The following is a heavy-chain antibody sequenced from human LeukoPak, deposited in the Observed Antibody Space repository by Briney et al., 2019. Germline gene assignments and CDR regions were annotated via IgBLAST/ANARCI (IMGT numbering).Heavy chain of an antibody. D-gene: IGHD6-13*01. CDR2: ISYDGSNK. V-gene: IGHV3-30*03. Sequence: GGSLRLSCTASGFTFSNYWMSWVRQAPGKGLEWVAVISYDGSNKYYADSVKGRFTISRDNSKNTLYLQMNSLRAEDTAVYYCARDHPGASNWYSSSWYPYYYYGMDVWGQGTTVTVSS. J-gene: IGHJ6*02. CDR3: ARDHPGASNWYSSSWYPYYYYGMDV. CDR1: GFTFSNYW.